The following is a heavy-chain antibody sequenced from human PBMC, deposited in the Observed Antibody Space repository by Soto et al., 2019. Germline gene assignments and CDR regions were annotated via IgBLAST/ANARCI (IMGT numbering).Heavy chain of an antibody. J-gene: IGHJ6*02. CDR2: IYYSGST. Sequence: PSETLSLTCTVPGGSISSYYWSWIRQPPGKGLEWIGYIYYSGSTNYNPSLKSRVTISVDTSKNQFSLKLSSVTAADTAVYYCARGWYYDSSGYYYYYYGMDVWGQGTTVTVSS. D-gene: IGHD3-22*01. CDR3: ARGWYYDSSGYYYYYYGMDV. V-gene: IGHV4-59*01. CDR1: GGSISSYY.